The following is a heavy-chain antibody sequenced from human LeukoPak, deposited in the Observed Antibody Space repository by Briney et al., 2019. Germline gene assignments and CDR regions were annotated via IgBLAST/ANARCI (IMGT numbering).Heavy chain of an antibody. CDR3: ARAGLGYSYGTGYYYYMDV. V-gene: IGHV3-48*04. Sequence: GGSLRLSCAASGFTFSTYGMNWVRQAPGKGREGIAYISNSGTTISYADSVKGRFTFSRDTAKNSLYLQMNSLGAEDTAVYYCARAGLGYSYGTGYYYYMDVWGKGTTVTVSS. CDR2: ISNSGTTI. J-gene: IGHJ6*03. D-gene: IGHD5-18*01. CDR1: GFTFSTYG.